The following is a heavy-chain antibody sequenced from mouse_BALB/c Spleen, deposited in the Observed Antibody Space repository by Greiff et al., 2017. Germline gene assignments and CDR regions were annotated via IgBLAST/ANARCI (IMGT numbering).Heavy chain of an antibody. CDR3: TRLGLTYAMDY. CDR1: GYTFTSYY. Sequence: QVQLKQSGAELVKPGASVKLSCKASGYTFTSYYMYWVKQRPGQGLEWIGGINPSNGGTNFNEKFKSKATLTVDKSSSTAYMQLSSLTSEDSAVYYCTRLGLTYAMDYWGQGTSVTVSA. D-gene: IGHD6-2*01. CDR2: INPSNGGT. J-gene: IGHJ4*01. V-gene: IGHV1S81*02.